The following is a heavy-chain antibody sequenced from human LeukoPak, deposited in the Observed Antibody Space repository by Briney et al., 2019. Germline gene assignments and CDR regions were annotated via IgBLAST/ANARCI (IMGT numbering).Heavy chain of an antibody. J-gene: IGHJ4*02. CDR2: ISYDGSNK. Sequence: GGSLRLSCAASGFTFSSYAMHWVRQAPGKGLEWVAVISYDGSNKYYADSVKGRFTISRDNSKNTLYLQMNSLRAEDTAVYYCARDEAAAGTWGGIPGYWGQGTLVTVSS. CDR1: GFTFSSYA. V-gene: IGHV3-30*04. D-gene: IGHD6-13*01. CDR3: ARDEAAAGTWGGIPGY.